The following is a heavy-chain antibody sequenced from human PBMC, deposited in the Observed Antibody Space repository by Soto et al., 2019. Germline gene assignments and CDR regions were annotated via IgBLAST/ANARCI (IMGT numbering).Heavy chain of an antibody. CDR1: GGSISSYC. D-gene: IGHD3-10*01. J-gene: IGHJ6*02. CDR3: ARDVVVRGQAYYYYGMDV. CDR2: IYTSGST. Sequence: SETLSLTCTVSGGSISSYCWSWIRQPAGKGLEWIGRIYTSGSTNYNPSLKSRVTMSVDTSKNQFSLKLSSVTAADTAVYYCARDVVVRGQAYYYYGMDVWGQGTTVTVSS. V-gene: IGHV4-4*07.